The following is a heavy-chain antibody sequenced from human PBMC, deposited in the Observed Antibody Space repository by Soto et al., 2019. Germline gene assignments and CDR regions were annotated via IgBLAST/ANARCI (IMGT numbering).Heavy chain of an antibody. V-gene: IGHV4-59*01. CDR2: TYYSGST. D-gene: IGHD3-22*01. CDR3: ARGRIPYYYDTSGYYAVDY. J-gene: IGHJ4*02. CDR1: GGSISSYY. Sequence: PSETLSLTCTVSGGSISSYYWSWIRQPPGKGLEWIGYTYYSGSTNYNPSLKSRVTISLDTSKNQFSLKLSPVTAADTAVYYCARGRIPYYYDTSGYYAVDYWGPGTLVTVSS.